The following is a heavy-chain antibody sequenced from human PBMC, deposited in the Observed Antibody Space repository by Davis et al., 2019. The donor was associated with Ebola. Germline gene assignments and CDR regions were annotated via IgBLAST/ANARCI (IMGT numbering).Heavy chain of an antibody. CDR1: GGTFSSYA. J-gene: IGHJ4*02. CDR3: AIGGRAGGFDY. CDR2: FDPEDGER. V-gene: IGHV1-24*01. Sequence: ASVKVSCKASGGTFSSYAISWVRQAPGKGLEWMGRFDPEDGERIYAQKFQGRVTMTDDTSTDTAYMKLTSLRYEDTAVYYCAIGGRAGGFDYWGQGTLVTVSS.